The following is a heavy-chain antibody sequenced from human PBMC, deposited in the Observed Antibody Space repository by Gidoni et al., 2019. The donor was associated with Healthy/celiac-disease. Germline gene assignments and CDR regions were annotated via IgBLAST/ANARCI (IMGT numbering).Heavy chain of an antibody. V-gene: IGHV3-23*01. D-gene: IGHD2-2*01. CDR3: AKDIVVVPAADDAFDI. CDR1: GFTFSSYA. J-gene: IGHJ3*02. CDR2: ISGSGGST. Sequence: EVQLLESGGGLVQPGGSLRLSCADSGFTFSSYAMSWVRQAPGKGLEWVSAISGSGGSTYYSDSVKGRFTISRDNSKNTLYLQMTSLRAEDTAVYYCAKDIVVVPAADDAFDIWGQGTMVTVSS.